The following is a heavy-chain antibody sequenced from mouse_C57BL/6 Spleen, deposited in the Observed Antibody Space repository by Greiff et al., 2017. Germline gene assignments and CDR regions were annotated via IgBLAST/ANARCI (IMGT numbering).Heavy chain of an antibody. V-gene: IGHV1-82*01. CDR1: GYAFSSSW. D-gene: IGHD2-4*01. CDR3: ARGGLPWYFDV. CDR2: IYPGDGDT. Sequence: VQLVESGPELVKPGASVKISCKASGYAFSSSWMNWVKQRPGKGLEWIGRIYPGDGDTNYNGKFKGKATLTADKSSSTAYMQLSSLTSEDSAVYFCARGGLPWYFDVWGTGTTVTVSS. J-gene: IGHJ1*03.